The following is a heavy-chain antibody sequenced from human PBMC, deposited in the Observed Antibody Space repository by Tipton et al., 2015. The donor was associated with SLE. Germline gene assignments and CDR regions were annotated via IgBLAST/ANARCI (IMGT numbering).Heavy chain of an antibody. CDR2: ISNSGST. J-gene: IGHJ1*01. CDR3: AVGYCESTSCQREYYHH. CDR1: GDSINTYD. V-gene: IGHV4-59*08. Sequence: TLSLTCTFSGDSINTYDWSWIRQPPGKGLEWIGRISNSGSTTYNPSLKRRVTISVDTSEKQFSLRLTSVTAADTAVYYCAVGYCESTSCQREYYHHWGQGTLVTVSS. D-gene: IGHD2-2*01.